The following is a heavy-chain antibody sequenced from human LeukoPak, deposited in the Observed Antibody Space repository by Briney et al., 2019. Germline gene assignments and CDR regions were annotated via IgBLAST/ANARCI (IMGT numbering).Heavy chain of an antibody. CDR3: ARNYYGIDV. Sequence: SQTLSLTCAISGDSVSSKSVAWNWIRQSSSRGLEWLGKTYYRSKWYNDFAESVKRRISINPDTSKNQFSLQLDSVTPEDTAVYYCARNYYGIDVWGQGTTVTVSS. J-gene: IGHJ6*02. CDR2: TYYRSKWYN. D-gene: IGHD3-10*01. V-gene: IGHV6-1*01. CDR1: GDSVSSKSVA.